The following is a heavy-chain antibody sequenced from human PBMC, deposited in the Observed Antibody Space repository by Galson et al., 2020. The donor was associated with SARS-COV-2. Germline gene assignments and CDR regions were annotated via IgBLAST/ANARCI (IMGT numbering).Heavy chain of an antibody. CDR2: INPNSGGT. J-gene: IGHJ4*02. Sequence: ASVKVSCKASGYTFTDYYMHWVRQAPGQGLEWMGWINPNSGGTNYAQTFQGRVTMTRDTSISTAYMELSRLRSDDTAVYYCASARGPDYYDSSGYLDYWGQGTQVTVSA. CDR3: ASARGPDYYDSSGYLDY. V-gene: IGHV1-2*02. CDR1: GYTFTDYY. D-gene: IGHD3-22*01.